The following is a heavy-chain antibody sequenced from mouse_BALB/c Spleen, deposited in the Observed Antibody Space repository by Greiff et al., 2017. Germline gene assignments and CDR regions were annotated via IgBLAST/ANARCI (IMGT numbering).Heavy chain of an antibody. CDR1: GFTFSDYY. CDR2: ISDGGSYT. V-gene: IGHV5-4*02. D-gene: IGHD2-4*01. CDR3: ARGMITSPFAY. J-gene: IGHJ3*01. Sequence: EVHLVESGGGLVKPGGSLKLSCAASGFTFSDYYMYWVRQTPEKRLEWVATISDGGSYTYYPDSVKGRFTISSDNAKNNLYLQMSSLKSEDTAMYYCARGMITSPFAYWGQGTLVTVSA.